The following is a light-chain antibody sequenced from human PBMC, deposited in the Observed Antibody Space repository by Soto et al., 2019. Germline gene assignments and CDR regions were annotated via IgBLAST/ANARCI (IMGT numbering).Light chain of an antibody. V-gene: IGKV3-20*01. CDR2: GTS. CDR3: QQYDSSPRT. J-gene: IGKJ1*01. Sequence: EIVLTQSPGSLSLSPRERATLSCRASQSVSSNHLAWYQQKPGQAPRLLIYGTSNRATGIPDRFSGSGSGTDFTLTISRLEPEDFAAYYCQQYDSSPRTFGQGTKVDIK. CDR1: QSVSSNH.